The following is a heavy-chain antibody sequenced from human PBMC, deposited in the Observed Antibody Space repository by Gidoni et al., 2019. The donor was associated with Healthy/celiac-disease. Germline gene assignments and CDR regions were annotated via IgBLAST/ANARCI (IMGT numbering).Heavy chain of an antibody. Sequence: EVQLVESGGGLVQPGGSLRLSCAASGFTFSDHYMDWVRQAPGKGLEWVGRTRNKANSYTTEYAASVKGRFTISRDDSKNSLYLQMNSLKTEDTAVYYCPRGENDFWSGYYFDYWGQGTLVTVSS. V-gene: IGHV3-72*01. D-gene: IGHD3-3*01. CDR1: GFTFSDHY. CDR2: TRNKANSYTT. CDR3: PRGENDFWSGYYFDY. J-gene: IGHJ4*02.